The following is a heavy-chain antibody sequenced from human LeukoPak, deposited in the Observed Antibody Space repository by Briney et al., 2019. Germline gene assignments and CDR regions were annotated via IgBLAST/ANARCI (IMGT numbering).Heavy chain of an antibody. V-gene: IGHV1-2*02. D-gene: IGHD6-6*01. CDR1: GYSFTGYY. CDR2: INPNSGGT. J-gene: IGHJ4*02. Sequence: GASVKVSCKASGYSFTGYYMHWVRQAPGQGFGWMGWINPNSGGTNYAQKFQGRVTMTRDTSISTAYMELSRLRSDDTAVYYCARHSSSSIDYWGQGTLVAVSS. CDR3: ARHSSSSIDY.